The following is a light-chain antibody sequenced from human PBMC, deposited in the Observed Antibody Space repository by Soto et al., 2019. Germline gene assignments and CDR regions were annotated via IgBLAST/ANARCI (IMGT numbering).Light chain of an antibody. CDR1: HSIISR. V-gene: IGKV1-5*01. CDR3: QQYDSYSEA. J-gene: IGKJ1*01. Sequence: DIQMTQSPSTVSASVGDRVTISCRASHSIISRLAWYQQKPGKAPKLLIYDASSLESGVPSRFSGSGSGTEFTLTISSLQPDDFATYYCQQYDSYSEAFGQGAKVDIK. CDR2: DAS.